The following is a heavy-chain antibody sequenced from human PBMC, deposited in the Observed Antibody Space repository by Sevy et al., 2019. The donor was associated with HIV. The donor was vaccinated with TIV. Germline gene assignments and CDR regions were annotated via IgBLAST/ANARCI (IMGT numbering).Heavy chain of an antibody. D-gene: IGHD3-3*01. CDR2: IIPIFGTA. V-gene: IGHV1-69*13. J-gene: IGHJ6*02. CDR3: ARGEELITIFGVVTYGMDV. CDR1: GGTFSSYA. Sequence: ASVNVSCKASGGTFSSYAISWVRQAPGQGLEWMGGIIPIFGTANYAQKFQGRDTITADESTSTAYMELSSLRSEDTAVYYCARGEELITIFGVVTYGMDVWGQGTTVTVSS.